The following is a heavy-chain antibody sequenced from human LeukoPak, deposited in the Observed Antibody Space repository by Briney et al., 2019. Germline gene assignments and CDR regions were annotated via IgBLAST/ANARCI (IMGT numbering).Heavy chain of an antibody. CDR1: GGSISSGDYY. J-gene: IGHJ6*03. CDR3: ARSEPVYYYYMDV. Sequence: SQTLSLTCTVSGGSISSGDYYWSWIRQHPGEGLEWVGYISYSGSPYYSPSLTRPLTISVDTSKNQFSLRLISVTAADTAVYYCARSEPVYYYYMDVWGKGTTVTVSS. CDR2: ISYSGSP. V-gene: IGHV4-31*01.